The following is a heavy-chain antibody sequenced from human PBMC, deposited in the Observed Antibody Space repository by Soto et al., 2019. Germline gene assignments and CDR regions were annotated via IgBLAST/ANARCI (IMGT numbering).Heavy chain of an antibody. V-gene: IGHV3-33*01. CDR2: MWSEGGNK. CDR3: ARDPPDDSSGYFSLDY. Sequence: QVQLVESGGVVVQPGRSLRLSCAASGFTFSSYGMHWVRQAPGKGLEWVAVMWSEGGNKHYADSVKGRFTIPRDNSKNTLYLQMNSLRAEDTAVYYCARDPPDDSSGYFSLDYWGQGTLVTVSS. CDR1: GFTFSSYG. D-gene: IGHD3-22*01. J-gene: IGHJ4*02.